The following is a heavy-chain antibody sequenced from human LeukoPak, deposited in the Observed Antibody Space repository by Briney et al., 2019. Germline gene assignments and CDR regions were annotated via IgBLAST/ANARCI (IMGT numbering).Heavy chain of an antibody. CDR3: AKGDSRSAGGGG. D-gene: IGHD6-13*01. Sequence: GGSLRLSCAASGFSFTTFSMHWVRQTPGKGLEWVAYIRHGGIDQYNADPVKGRYTASRDNSKNTLFIHMSSMRADNTAVYTCAKGDSRSAGGGGWGQGTLVTVSS. CDR1: GFSFTTFS. V-gene: IGHV3-30*02. J-gene: IGHJ4*02. CDR2: IRHGGIDQ.